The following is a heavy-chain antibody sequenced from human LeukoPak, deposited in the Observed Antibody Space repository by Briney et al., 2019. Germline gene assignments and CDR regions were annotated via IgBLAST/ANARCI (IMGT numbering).Heavy chain of an antibody. CDR1: GFTFSSYA. Sequence: GGSLRLSCAASGFTFSSYAMSWVRQAPGKGLEWVSVIYSGGSTYYADSVKGRFTISRDNSKNTLYLQMNSLRAEDTAVYYCARWAPGLAGVDAFDIWGQGTMVTVSS. D-gene: IGHD3/OR15-3a*01. CDR3: ARWAPGLAGVDAFDI. CDR2: IYSGGST. V-gene: IGHV3-53*01. J-gene: IGHJ3*02.